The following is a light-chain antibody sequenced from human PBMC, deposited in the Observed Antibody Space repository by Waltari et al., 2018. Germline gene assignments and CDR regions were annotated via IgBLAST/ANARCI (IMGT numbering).Light chain of an antibody. Sequence: QLVMTQSPSASASLGASVKLTCTLSSGHSAYVIAWHQQRPESGPRYLMKLNNDGSHNKGDGIPDRFSGSSSGAARYLTISSLQSEDEADYYCQTWGTGIVVFGGGTRLTVL. J-gene: IGLJ3*02. V-gene: IGLV4-69*01. CDR1: SGHSAYV. CDR3: QTWGTGIVV. CDR2: LNNDGSH.